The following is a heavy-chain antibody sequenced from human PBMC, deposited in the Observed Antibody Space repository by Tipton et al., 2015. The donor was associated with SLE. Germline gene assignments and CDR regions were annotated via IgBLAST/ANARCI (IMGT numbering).Heavy chain of an antibody. Sequence: AVSGFIFSRNWMHWVRRAPGKGLVWVSRITSDGSGADYADSVKGRFTISRDNTKNTVYLQMNSLRADDTAVYYCAKNRGASASDLWGQGTLVVVST. J-gene: IGHJ4*02. D-gene: IGHD2-15*01. CDR2: ITSDGSGA. V-gene: IGHV3-74*01. CDR1: GFIFSRNW. CDR3: AKNRGASASDL.